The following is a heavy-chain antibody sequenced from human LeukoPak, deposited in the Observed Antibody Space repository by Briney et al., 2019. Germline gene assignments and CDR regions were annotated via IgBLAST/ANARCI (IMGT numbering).Heavy chain of an antibody. CDR1: GGCISSYY. Sequence: RPSETLSLACTVSGGCISSYYWSWIRQPLGKGLEWIGYIYYSGSTNYNPSLKSRVTISVDTSKNQFSLKLSSVTAADTAVYYCARVDPDSSSTLEVFDYWGQGTLVTVSS. CDR3: ARVDPDSSSTLEVFDY. CDR2: IYYSGST. D-gene: IGHD6-6*01. V-gene: IGHV4-59*01. J-gene: IGHJ4*02.